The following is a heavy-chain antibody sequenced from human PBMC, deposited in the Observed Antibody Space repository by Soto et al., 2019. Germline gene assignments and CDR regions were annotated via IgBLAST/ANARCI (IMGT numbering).Heavy chain of an antibody. D-gene: IGHD3-22*01. J-gene: IGHJ4*02. CDR2: ISYDGTNK. CDR1: DFTFSSYG. V-gene: IGHV3-30*18. CDR3: AKDTYYHDSSGYYVFDY. Sequence: QVQLVESGGGVVQPGRSLTLSCAASDFTFSSYGIHWVRQAPGKGLEWVAVISYDGTNKQYGESVKGRFTMSRDNSKNTGHLKMNSLRVEDTAVYYCAKDTYYHDSSGYYVFDYWGQGTLVTVSS.